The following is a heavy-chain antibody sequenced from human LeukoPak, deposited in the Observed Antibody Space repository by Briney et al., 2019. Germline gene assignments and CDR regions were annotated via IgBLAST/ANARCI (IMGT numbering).Heavy chain of an antibody. V-gene: IGHV3-30*18. D-gene: IGHD4-11*01. J-gene: IGHJ4*02. CDR2: ISYDGSNK. CDR1: GFTFNSYG. CDR3: AKSATVTTQQRGYFDY. Sequence: PGRSLRLSCAASGFTFNSYGMHWVRQAPGKGLEWVAVISYDGSNKYFADSMKGRFTISRDNPKNTLYLQMNSLRAEDTAVYYCAKSATVTTQQRGYFDYWGQGTLVTASS.